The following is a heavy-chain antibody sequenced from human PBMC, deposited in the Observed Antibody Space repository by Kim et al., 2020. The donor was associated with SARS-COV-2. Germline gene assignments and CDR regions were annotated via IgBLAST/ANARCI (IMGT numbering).Heavy chain of an antibody. CDR3: ARTRNGYGKDSFDH. V-gene: IGHV5-51*01. Sequence: YSPSFQGHVTLSVDRSLSVAYVQWRSLRASDTATYYCARTRNGYGKDSFDHWGQGTLVTVSS. D-gene: IGHD3-22*01. J-gene: IGHJ4*02.